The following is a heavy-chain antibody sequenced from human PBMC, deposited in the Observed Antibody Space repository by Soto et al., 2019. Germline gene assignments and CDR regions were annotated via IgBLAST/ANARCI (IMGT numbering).Heavy chain of an antibody. J-gene: IGHJ6*03. CDR3: ARHSSGSWVYYYYLDV. Sequence: QLQLQESGPGLVKPSETLSLTCTVSGGSISSSAYYWGWIRQPPGKGLEWIGSIYYSGSTYYNPSLKSRVTMSVDTSKNQFSLKLTSVTAAYTAVFYCARHSSGSWVYYYYLDVWGKGTTVTVSS. V-gene: IGHV4-39*01. CDR1: GGSISSSAYY. CDR2: IYYSGST. D-gene: IGHD3-10*01.